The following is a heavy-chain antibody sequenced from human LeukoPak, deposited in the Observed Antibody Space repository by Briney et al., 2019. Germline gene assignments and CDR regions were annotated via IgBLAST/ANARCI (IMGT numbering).Heavy chain of an antibody. V-gene: IGHV3-53*01. Sequence: GGSLRLSCAASGFTVSTNYMNWVRQAPGKGLEWVSILYSGSDTYYADSVKGRFTISRDSSKNILSLQMNNLRAEDTAVYYCARVGDHCHWYLDLWGRGTLVTVSS. CDR3: ARVGDHCHWYLDL. CDR1: GFTVSTNY. J-gene: IGHJ2*01. CDR2: LYSGSDT. D-gene: IGHD3-10*01.